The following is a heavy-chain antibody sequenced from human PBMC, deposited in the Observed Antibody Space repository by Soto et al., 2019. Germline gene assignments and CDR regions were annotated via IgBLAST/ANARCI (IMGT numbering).Heavy chain of an antibody. CDR1: GFTFSSYG. CDR3: ARDRLTSLRFWEYYYYYGMDV. CDR2: IWYDGSNK. J-gene: IGHJ6*02. D-gene: IGHD3-3*01. V-gene: IGHV3-33*01. Sequence: PGGSLRLSCAASGFTFSSYGMHWVRQAPGKGLEWVAVIWYDGSNKYYADSVKCRFTISRDNSKNTLYLQMNSLRAEDTAVYYCARDRLTSLRFWEYYYYYGMDVWGQGTTVTVSS.